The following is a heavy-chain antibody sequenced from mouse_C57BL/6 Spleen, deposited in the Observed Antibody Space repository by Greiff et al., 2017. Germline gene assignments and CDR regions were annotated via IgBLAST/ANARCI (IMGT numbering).Heavy chain of an antibody. D-gene: IGHD2-3*01. CDR2: ISNGGGST. V-gene: IGHV5-12*01. CDR3: ARHVYDGYYGGFDY. CDR1: GFTFSDYY. J-gene: IGHJ3*01. Sequence: EVQVVESGGGLVQPGGSLKLSCAASGFTFSDYYMYWVRQTPEKRLEWVAYISNGGGSTYYPDTVKGRFTISRDNAKNTLYLQMSRLTSEDTALYYCARHVYDGYYGGFDYWGQGTLVTVSA.